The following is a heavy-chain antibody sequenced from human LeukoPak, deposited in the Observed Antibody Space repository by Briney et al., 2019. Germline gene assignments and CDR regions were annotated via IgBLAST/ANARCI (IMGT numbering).Heavy chain of an antibody. Sequence: PGGSLRLSCAASGFTFSSYEMNWVRQAPGKGLEWVSYISSSGSTIYYADSVKGRFTISRDNAKNSLYLQMNSLRAEDTAVYYCARDLYLGYSTGAYMDVWGKGTTVTISS. V-gene: IGHV3-48*03. CDR1: GFTFSSYE. CDR3: ARDLYLGYSTGAYMDV. J-gene: IGHJ6*03. CDR2: ISSSGSTI. D-gene: IGHD6-25*01.